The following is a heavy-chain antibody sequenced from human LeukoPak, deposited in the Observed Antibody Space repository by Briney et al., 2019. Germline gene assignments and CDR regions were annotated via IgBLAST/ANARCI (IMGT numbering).Heavy chain of an antibody. D-gene: IGHD3-22*01. CDR2: IIPIFGTA. V-gene: IGHV1-69*06. CDR1: GGTFSSYA. J-gene: IGHJ4*02. CDR3: ARAEDYYDSSGHWPY. Sequence: SVKVSCKASGGTFSSYAISWVRQAPGQGLEWMGGIIPIFGTANYAQKFQGRVTITADKSTSTAYMELSSLRSEDTAVYYCARAEDYYDSSGHWPYWGQGTLVTVSS.